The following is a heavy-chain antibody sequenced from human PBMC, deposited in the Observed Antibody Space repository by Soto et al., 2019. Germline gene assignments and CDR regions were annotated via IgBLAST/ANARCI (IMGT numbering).Heavy chain of an antibody. CDR3: ERSRLFSGYDDAFDI. Sequence: QVQLQESGPGLVKPSETLSLTCSVSDDSISSYYYNWIRQSPVKGMEWIGYVYYSGPTNYNPSLTSRVTISVDKSRDEISLNLDSVTAADTAVYYCERSRLFSGYDDAFDICGQGAMVTFSA. CDR2: VYYSGPT. CDR1: DDSISSYY. V-gene: IGHV4-59*01. D-gene: IGHD5-12*01. J-gene: IGHJ3*02.